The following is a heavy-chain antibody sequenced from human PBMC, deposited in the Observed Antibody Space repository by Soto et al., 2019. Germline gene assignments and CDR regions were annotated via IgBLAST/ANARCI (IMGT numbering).Heavy chain of an antibody. V-gene: IGHV4-39*01. Sequence: SETLSPTCPLSGGSISGSCYYWGRIREPPGKGLVWIGSIYYSWSSNSNPSLKRRVTISVDTSKNQFPLKLSPGTAADKAMYYCASTGDCSGGSCYSSRGFDYWGHGTMVTVSS. J-gene: IGHJ4*01. CDR3: ASTGDCSGGSCYSSRGFDY. D-gene: IGHD2-15*01. CDR1: GGSISGSCYY. CDR2: IYYSWSS.